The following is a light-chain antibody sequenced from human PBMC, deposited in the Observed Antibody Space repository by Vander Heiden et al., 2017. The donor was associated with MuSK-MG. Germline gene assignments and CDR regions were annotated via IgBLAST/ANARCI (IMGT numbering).Light chain of an antibody. CDR1: QTVLYSSNNKNY. V-gene: IGKV4-1*01. Sequence: DIVMTQSPDSLAVSLGERATFNCKSSQTVLYSSNNKNYLAWYQQKPGQPPKLLIYWASTRESGVPDRFSGSGSGTDFTLTISSLQAEDVAVYYCQQYYNTPQTFGGGTKVEI. CDR3: QQYYNTPQT. CDR2: WAS. J-gene: IGKJ4*01.